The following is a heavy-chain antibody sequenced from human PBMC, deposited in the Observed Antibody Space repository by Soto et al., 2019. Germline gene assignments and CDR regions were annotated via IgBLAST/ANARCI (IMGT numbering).Heavy chain of an antibody. Sequence: SETLSLTCTVSGGSISSYYWSWIRQPPGKGLEWIGYIYYSGSTNYNPSLKSRVTISVDTSKNQFSLKLSSVTAADTAMYYCARTTAVPNSLRSRYFFDYWGQGTLVTVSS. D-gene: IGHD4-17*01. V-gene: IGHV4-59*01. CDR1: GGSISSYY. CDR2: IYYSGST. J-gene: IGHJ4*02. CDR3: ARTTAVPNSLRSRYFFDY.